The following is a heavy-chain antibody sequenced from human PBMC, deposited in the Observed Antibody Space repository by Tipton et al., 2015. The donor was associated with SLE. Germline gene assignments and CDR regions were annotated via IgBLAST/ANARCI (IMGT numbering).Heavy chain of an antibody. Sequence: TLSLTCTVSGGSISSGNYYWSWIRQPAGKGLEWIGRIYTSGSTNYNPSLKSRVTISVDTSKNQFSLKLSSVTAADTAIYYCARPVYCSSTYCTGPFHYWGQGSLVTVSS. D-gene: IGHD2-2*01. CDR2: IYTSGST. CDR3: ARPVYCSSTYCTGPFHY. V-gene: IGHV4-61*02. CDR1: GGSISSGNYY. J-gene: IGHJ4*02.